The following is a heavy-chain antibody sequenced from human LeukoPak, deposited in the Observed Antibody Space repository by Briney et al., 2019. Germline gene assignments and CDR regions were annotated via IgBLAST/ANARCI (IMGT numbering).Heavy chain of an antibody. CDR2: INPSGGT. Sequence: ASVKVSCTAFGYTFTSYYVHWVRQAPGQGLEWMGIINPSGGTNYAQKFQGRVTMTRDTSTSTVYMELSSLRSEDTAVYYCARGTPGYSSVWGQGTLVTVSS. CDR3: ARGTPGYSSV. D-gene: IGHD6-19*01. V-gene: IGHV1-46*01. J-gene: IGHJ4*02. CDR1: GYTFTSYY.